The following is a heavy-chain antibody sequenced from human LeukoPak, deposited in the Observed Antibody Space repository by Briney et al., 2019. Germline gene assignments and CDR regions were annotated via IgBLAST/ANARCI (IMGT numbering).Heavy chain of an antibody. CDR2: ISSSGTYR. CDR3: AKDLYSYGPNDAFDI. V-gene: IGHV3-21*01. CDR1: AFSFSGYN. D-gene: IGHD5-18*01. J-gene: IGHJ3*02. Sequence: GGSLRLSCAASAFSFSGYNMNWVRQAPGKGLEWVSSISSSGTYRYYRDSVKGRFTSSRDNAENSLYLEMHSLRVEDTAVYYCAKDLYSYGPNDAFDIWGQGTMVTVSS.